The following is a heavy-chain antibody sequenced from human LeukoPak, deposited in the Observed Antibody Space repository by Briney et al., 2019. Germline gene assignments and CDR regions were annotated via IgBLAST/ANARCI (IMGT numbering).Heavy chain of an antibody. CDR2: ISSSGSTI. J-gene: IGHJ4*02. Sequence: LSLTCTVSGGSISSYYMSWIRQAPGKGLEWVSYISSSGSTIYYADSVKGRFTISRDNAKNSLYLQMNSLRAEDTAVYYCARKIAPDYWGQGTLVTVSS. CDR1: GGSISSYY. CDR3: ARKIAPDY. V-gene: IGHV3-11*01.